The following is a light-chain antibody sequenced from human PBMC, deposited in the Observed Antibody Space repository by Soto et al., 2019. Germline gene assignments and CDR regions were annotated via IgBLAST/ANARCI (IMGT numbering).Light chain of an antibody. J-gene: IGKJ5*01. CDR3: QQYDSSPIT. CDR1: QSVSSSY. Sequence: EIVLTQSPGTLSLSPGERATLSCRASQSVSSSYLAWYQQKPGQAPRLLIYGASIRATGITDRFSGSGSGTDFTLTISRLEPEDFAVYYCQQYDSSPITFGQGTRLEIK. V-gene: IGKV3-20*01. CDR2: GAS.